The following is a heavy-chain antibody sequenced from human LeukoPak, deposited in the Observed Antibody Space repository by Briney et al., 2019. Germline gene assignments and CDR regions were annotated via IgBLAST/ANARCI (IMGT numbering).Heavy chain of an antibody. J-gene: IGHJ4*02. CDR1: GGSISSSSYY. CDR3: ARHDFRTTMVRGVISHFDY. D-gene: IGHD3-10*01. CDR2: IYYSGST. Sequence: SETLSLTCTVSGGSISSSSYYWGWIRQPPGKGLEWIGRIYYSGSTYYNPSLKSRVTISVDTSKNQFSLKLSSVTAADTAVYYCARHDFRTTMVRGVISHFDYWGQGPLVTVSS. V-gene: IGHV4-39*01.